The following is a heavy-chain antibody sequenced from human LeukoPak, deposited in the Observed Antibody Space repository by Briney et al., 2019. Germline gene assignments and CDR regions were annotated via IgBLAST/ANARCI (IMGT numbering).Heavy chain of an antibody. CDR3: ARGYSSGWAD. V-gene: IGHV3-48*04. CDR2: ISSSGSTI. J-gene: IGHJ4*02. Sequence: GGSLRLSCAASGFTFSNYNMNWVRQAPGKGLEWVSYISSSGSTIYYADSVKGRFTISRDNAKNSLYLQMNSLRAEDTAVYYCARGYSSGWADWGQGTLVTVSS. CDR1: GFTFSNYN. D-gene: IGHD6-19*01.